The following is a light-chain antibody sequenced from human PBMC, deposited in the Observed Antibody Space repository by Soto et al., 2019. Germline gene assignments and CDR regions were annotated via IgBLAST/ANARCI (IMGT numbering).Light chain of an antibody. CDR2: DAS. CDR1: QDIGNL. Sequence: DIQMTQSLPTLSASVGDRVTITCQASQDIGNLLSWYQQKPGKVPKLLIFDASNLETGVPSRFSGSGSGTDFTFTISSLQPKDIATYYCQQYDNLPLTFGGGTKVEIK. J-gene: IGKJ4*01. CDR3: QQYDNLPLT. V-gene: IGKV1-33*01.